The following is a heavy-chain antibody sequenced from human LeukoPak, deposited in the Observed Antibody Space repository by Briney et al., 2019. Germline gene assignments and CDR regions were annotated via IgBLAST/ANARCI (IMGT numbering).Heavy chain of an antibody. J-gene: IGHJ5*02. CDR1: GFNLNSYM. Sequence: GGSLRLSCAASGFNLNSYMLNWVRQAPGKGLEWVSSTSSSGSYIYYADSVKGRFTISRDNPGNVVYLQMDTLRAEDTAVYYCTRVAQSGPTGWFDPWGQGTPVTVSS. D-gene: IGHD1-1*01. V-gene: IGHV3-21*01. CDR3: TRVAQSGPTGWFDP. CDR2: TSSSGSYI.